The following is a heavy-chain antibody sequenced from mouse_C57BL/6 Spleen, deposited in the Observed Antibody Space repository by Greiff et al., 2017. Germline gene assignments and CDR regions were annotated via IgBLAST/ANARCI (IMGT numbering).Heavy chain of an antibody. V-gene: IGHV5-17*01. CDR1: GFTFSDYG. Sequence: EVKLVESGGGLVKPGGSLKLSCAASGFTFSDYGMHWVRQAPEKGLEWVAYISSGSSTIYYADTVKGRFTISRDNAKNTLFLQMTSLRSEDTAMYYCARDYSNYSEYFDVWGTGTTVTVSS. D-gene: IGHD2-5*01. CDR2: ISSGSSTI. J-gene: IGHJ1*03. CDR3: ARDYSNYSEYFDV.